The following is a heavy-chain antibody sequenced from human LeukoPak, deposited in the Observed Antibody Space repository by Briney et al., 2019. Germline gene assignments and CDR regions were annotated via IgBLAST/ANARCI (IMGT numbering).Heavy chain of an antibody. CDR1: GYIFTTYW. Sequence: AESLRISCKGSGYIFTTYWINWVRPMPGEGLEWVGRIDPSDSYTTYSPSFQGHVTISSDKSLNTAYLEWSSLEASDTAMYYCTRHGSCTTASCPFDFWGLGTLVTVSS. D-gene: IGHD2-2*01. CDR2: IDPSDSYT. CDR3: TRHGSCTTASCPFDF. J-gene: IGHJ4*02. V-gene: IGHV5-10-1*01.